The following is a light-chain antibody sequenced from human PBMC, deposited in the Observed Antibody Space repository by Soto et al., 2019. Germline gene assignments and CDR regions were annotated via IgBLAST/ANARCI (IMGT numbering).Light chain of an antibody. J-gene: IGKJ5*01. Sequence: EIVLTQSPATLSVSPGEGATLSCSASHNVYTDLAWYQQKPGQAPRLLIYGASTRATDMPGRFSGRGSGTEFTLTISSLQSEDFAVYYCQQRSNWPSITFGQGTRLEIK. V-gene: IGKV3-15*01. CDR1: HNVYTD. CDR3: QQRSNWPSIT. CDR2: GAS.